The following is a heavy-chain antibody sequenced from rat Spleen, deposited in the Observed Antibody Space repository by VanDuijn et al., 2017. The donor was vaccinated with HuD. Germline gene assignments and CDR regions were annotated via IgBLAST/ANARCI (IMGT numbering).Heavy chain of an antibody. CDR1: GFTFNDCY. CDR3: VRQGYLRDWYFDF. Sequence: EVQLVESGGGLVQPGRSMKLSCVASGFTFNDCYMAWVRQAPGKGLEWVASITNASGRTYYPDSVKGRFTISRDTAQNTLYLEMDSLRSEDMATYYCVRQGYLRDWYFDFWGPGTMVTVSS. V-gene: IGHV5-25*01. J-gene: IGHJ1*01. CDR2: ITNASGRT. D-gene: IGHD2-5*01.